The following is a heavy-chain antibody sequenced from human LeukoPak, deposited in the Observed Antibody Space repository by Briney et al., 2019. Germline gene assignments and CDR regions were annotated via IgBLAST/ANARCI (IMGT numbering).Heavy chain of an antibody. CDR1: GYTFTSYG. J-gene: IGHJ6*02. CDR3: ARRYYYDSSGYYYYYYGMDV. V-gene: IGHV1-18*01. D-gene: IGHD3-22*01. Sequence: ASVKVSCKSSGYTFTSYGIIWVRQAPGQGLEWMGWISAYNGNTNYVQKLQGRVTMTTDTSTSTAYMELRSLRSDDTAVYYCARRYYYDSSGYYYYYYGMDVWGQGTTVTVSS. CDR2: ISAYNGNT.